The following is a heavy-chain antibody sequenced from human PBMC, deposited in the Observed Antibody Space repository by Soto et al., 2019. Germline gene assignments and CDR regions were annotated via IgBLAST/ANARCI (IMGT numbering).Heavy chain of an antibody. D-gene: IGHD3-16*01. CDR2: ISPMINRA. CDR1: GGTFITYT. Sequence: QVHLVQSGAEVKRPGSSVNVSCKASGGTFITYTMSWVRQAPGQGLEWMGKISPMINRANYEQKFQGRLTISADKSTNTVYMDLTSLRSEDTAVYYCARHYVGNPGSPYEYWGQGTLITVSS. V-gene: IGHV1-69*02. J-gene: IGHJ4*02. CDR3: ARHYVGNPGSPYEY.